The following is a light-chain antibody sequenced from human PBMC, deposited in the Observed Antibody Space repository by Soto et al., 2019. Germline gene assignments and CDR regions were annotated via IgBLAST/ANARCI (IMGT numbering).Light chain of an antibody. CDR1: QSISSY. V-gene: IGKV1-39*01. CDR2: AAS. J-gene: IGKJ4*01. Sequence: DIQMTQSPSSLSASVGDRVTITCRASQSISSYLNWYQQKPGKAPQLLIYAASSLQGAVPSRFSGSGSGTDFTLTISSLQTEDFATYYCQQSYNTPRTFGGGTKVEIK. CDR3: QQSYNTPRT.